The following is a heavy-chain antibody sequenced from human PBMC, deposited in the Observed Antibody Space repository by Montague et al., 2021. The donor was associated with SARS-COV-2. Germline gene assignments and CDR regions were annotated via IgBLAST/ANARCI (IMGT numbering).Heavy chain of an antibody. CDR3: ARGRTDLGASYDIWSGYYWSGQNWFDP. Sequence: SETLSLTCTVSGGSISSYDWSWIRLPPGKGLEWIGNIYYSLSTNYNSSLKIRVTISVDTSKNQFSLKLSLVTAAYTAVYDCARGRTDLGASYDIWSGYYWSGQNWFDPWGQGTLVTVSS. V-gene: IGHV4-59*12. CDR2: IYYSLST. D-gene: IGHD3-3*01. CDR1: GGSISSYD. J-gene: IGHJ5*02.